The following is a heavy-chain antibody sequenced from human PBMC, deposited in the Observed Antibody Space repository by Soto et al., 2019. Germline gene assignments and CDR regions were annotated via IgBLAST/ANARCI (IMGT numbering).Heavy chain of an antibody. Sequence: QVQLVQSGAEVKKPGSSVKVSCKASGGTFSSYTISWVRQAPGQGLEWMGRIIPILGIANYAQKFQGRVTITADKSTSTAYMELSSMRAEATAVYYCARVNPSVASTLGSWGQGTLVTVSS. J-gene: IGHJ5*02. V-gene: IGHV1-69*02. CDR3: ARVNPSVASTLGS. CDR2: IIPILGIA. CDR1: GGTFSSYT. D-gene: IGHD2-15*01.